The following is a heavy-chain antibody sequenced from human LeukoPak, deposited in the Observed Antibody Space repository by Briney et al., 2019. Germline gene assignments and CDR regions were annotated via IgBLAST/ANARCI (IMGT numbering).Heavy chain of an antibody. Sequence: PSETLSLTCTVSGDSMRGSYWSWIRQPPGKGLEWIAYIYDSETTRYNPSLQSRVTISIDTSKNQFSLKLTSVTAADTALYYCARHRSMVRGVSSHFDYWGQGTLVTVSS. CDR1: GDSMRGSY. D-gene: IGHD3-10*01. J-gene: IGHJ4*02. CDR2: IYDSETT. V-gene: IGHV4-59*08. CDR3: ARHRSMVRGVSSHFDY.